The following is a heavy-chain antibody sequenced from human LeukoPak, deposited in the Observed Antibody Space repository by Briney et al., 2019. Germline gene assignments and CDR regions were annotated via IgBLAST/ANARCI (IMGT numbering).Heavy chain of an antibody. V-gene: IGHV3-21*01. D-gene: IGHD3-10*01. CDR3: ARCYASGSYGMDY. CDR2: ISSTSKYI. Sequence: GSLRLSCAASGFTFGSYSMNWVRQFPGKGLQWVSSISSTSKYIYYADSVKGRLTVSRDNAKNSLSLQMNSLGAEDTAVYYCARCYASGSYGMDYWGQGTVVTVSS. CDR1: GFTFGSYS. J-gene: IGHJ4*02.